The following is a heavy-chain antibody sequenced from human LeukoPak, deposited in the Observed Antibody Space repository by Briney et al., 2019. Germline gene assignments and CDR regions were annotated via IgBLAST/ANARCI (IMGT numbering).Heavy chain of an antibody. Sequence: SEPLSLLCAVYGGSFSGYYWLWIRHPPGKGLEWIGEINHSGNTNYNPSLKSRVNLSVDTSKHQFSLKLSSVTGADTGVYYCARGLPPQLPTLMYYYYYMDVWGKGTTVTVSS. CDR2: INHSGNT. CDR1: GGSFSGYY. D-gene: IGHD2-2*01. CDR3: ARGLPPQLPTLMYYYYYMDV. V-gene: IGHV4-34*01. J-gene: IGHJ6*03.